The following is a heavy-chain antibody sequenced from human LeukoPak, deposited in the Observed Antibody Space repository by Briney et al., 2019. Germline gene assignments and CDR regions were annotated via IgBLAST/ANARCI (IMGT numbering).Heavy chain of an antibody. CDR3: ARRAYTTGSPFDY. V-gene: IGHV3-48*03. CDR1: GFTFSSYE. Sequence: GGSLRLSCAASGFTFSSYEMNWVRQAPGKGLEWVSYISSSGSTIYYADSVKGRLTISRANAKNSVYLQMNSLRAEDTAVYYCARRAYTTGSPFDYWGQGTLVTVSS. D-gene: IGHD3-10*01. CDR2: ISSSGSTI. J-gene: IGHJ4*02.